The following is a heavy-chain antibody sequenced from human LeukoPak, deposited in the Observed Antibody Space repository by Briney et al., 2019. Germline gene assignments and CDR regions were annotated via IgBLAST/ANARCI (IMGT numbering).Heavy chain of an antibody. CDR3: AADYYDSSGPRY. CDR1: GFTFSSAW. D-gene: IGHD3-22*01. CDR2: IYSGGST. Sequence: GGSLRLSCAASGFTFSSAWMSWVRQAPGKGLEWVSVIYSGGSTYYADSVKGRFTISRDNSKNTLYLQMNSLRAEDTAVYYCAADYYDSSGPRYWGQGTLVTVSS. J-gene: IGHJ4*02. V-gene: IGHV3-66*01.